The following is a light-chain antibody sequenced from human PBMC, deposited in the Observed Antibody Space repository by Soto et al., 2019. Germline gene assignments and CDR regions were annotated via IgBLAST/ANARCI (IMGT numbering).Light chain of an antibody. CDR3: QLYHSWPPRT. CDR2: GVY. J-gene: IGKJ1*01. CDR1: QSVSSN. Sequence: EIVMTQSPTILSVSPGERATLSCRASQSVSSNLAWYQQKPGQAPRLLIYGVYTRAPGVPARFIGRGSGTEFALTISSRQSQDFSVYYCQLYHSWPPRTFGEGTEVEIK. V-gene: IGKV3D-15*01.